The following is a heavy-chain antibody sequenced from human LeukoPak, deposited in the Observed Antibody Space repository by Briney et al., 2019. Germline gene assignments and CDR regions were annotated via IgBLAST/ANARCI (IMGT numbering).Heavy chain of an antibody. V-gene: IGHV3-23*01. CDR1: GFTFSGYA. J-gene: IGHJ4*02. Sequence: GGSLRLSCAASGFTFSGYAMSWVRQAPGKEFEWVSFISASGGTTDYADSVKGRFTISKDNAKNTVSLQMNNLRAEDTAVYYCVTFYETYWGRGTLVTVSS. CDR2: ISASGGTT. D-gene: IGHD2/OR15-2a*01. CDR3: VTFYETY.